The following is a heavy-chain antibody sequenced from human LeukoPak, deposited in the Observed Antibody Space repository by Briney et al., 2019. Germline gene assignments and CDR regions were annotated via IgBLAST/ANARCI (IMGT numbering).Heavy chain of an antibody. CDR1: GFTFSSYA. Sequence: QPGGSLRLSCAASGFTFSSYAMSWVCQAPGKGLEWVSVISGSGITTYFAESVKGRFTISRDNSKNTLYLQMNSLRADDTAVYYCAKDYSGYYDILTGIGYWGQGTLVTVSS. V-gene: IGHV3-23*01. CDR3: AKDYSGYYDILTGIGY. J-gene: IGHJ4*02. D-gene: IGHD3-9*01. CDR2: ISGSGITT.